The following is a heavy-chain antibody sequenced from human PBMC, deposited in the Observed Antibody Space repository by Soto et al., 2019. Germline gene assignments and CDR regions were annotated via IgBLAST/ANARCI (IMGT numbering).Heavy chain of an antibody. V-gene: IGHV4-34*01. CDR2: INHSGST. CDR1: GGSFSGYY. J-gene: IGHJ6*02. Sequence: QVQLQQWGAGLLKPSETLSLTCAVYGGSFSGYYWSWIRQPPGKGLEWIGEINHSGSTNYNPSLKSRVTISVDTSKNQFSPKLSSVTAADTAVYYCARRSNWNYLYYYYGMDVWGQGTTVTVSS. D-gene: IGHD1-7*01. CDR3: ARRSNWNYLYYYYGMDV.